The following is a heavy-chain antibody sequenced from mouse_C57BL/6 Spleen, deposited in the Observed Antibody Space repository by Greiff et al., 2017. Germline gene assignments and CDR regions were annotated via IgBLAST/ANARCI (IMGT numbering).Heavy chain of an antibody. CDR1: GFTFSDYY. CDR3: ARQTPYYAMDY. CDR2: ISNGGGST. V-gene: IGHV5-12*01. Sequence: EVQLVESGGGLVQPGGSLKLSCAASGFTFSDYYMYWVRQTPEKRLEWVAYISNGGGSTYYPDTVKGRFTISRDNAKNTLYLQMSRLKSEDTAMYYCARQTPYYAMDYWGQGTSVTVSS. J-gene: IGHJ4*01.